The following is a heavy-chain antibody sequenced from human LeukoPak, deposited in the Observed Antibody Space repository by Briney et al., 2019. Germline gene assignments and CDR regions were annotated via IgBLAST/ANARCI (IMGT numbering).Heavy chain of an antibody. CDR2: IIPIFGTA. V-gene: IGHV1-69*05. D-gene: IGHD3-3*01. Sequence: ASVKVSCKASGGTFSSYAISWVRQAPGQGLEWMGGIIPIFGTANYAQKFQGRVTITTDESTSTAYMELSSLRSEDTAVYYCARAGREPFTIFGVSNAGAYYYYYYMDVWGKGTTVTVSS. J-gene: IGHJ6*03. CDR3: ARAGREPFTIFGVSNAGAYYYYYYMDV. CDR1: GGTFSSYA.